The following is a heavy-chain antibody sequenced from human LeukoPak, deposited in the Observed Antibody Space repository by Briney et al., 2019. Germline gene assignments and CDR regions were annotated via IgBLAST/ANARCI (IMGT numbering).Heavy chain of an antibody. CDR1: GGPISSYY. J-gene: IGHJ4*02. V-gene: IGHV4-38-2*02. D-gene: IGHD7-27*01. Sequence: PSETLSLTCTVSGGPISSYYWSWIRQPPGKGLEWIGSVYRSGSTYYNPSPKSRVTISVDTSKNQISLKVRSVTAADTAVYYCARENWVFDYWGQGILVTVSS. CDR2: VYRSGST. CDR3: ARENWVFDY.